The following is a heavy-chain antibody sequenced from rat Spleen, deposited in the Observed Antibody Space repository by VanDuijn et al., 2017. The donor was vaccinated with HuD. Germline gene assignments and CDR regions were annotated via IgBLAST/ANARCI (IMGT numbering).Heavy chain of an antibody. CDR3: AREWGAGFDY. CDR2: IWSHGGT. CDR1: GLSLTSES. V-gene: IGHV2-47*01. D-gene: IGHD1-2*01. J-gene: IGHJ2*01. Sequence: QVRLKESGPGLVQPSQTLSLTCTVSGLSLTSESVSWIRQPPGTGLAWMGVIWSHGGTDYNSAFKARLIINRDTSKRQVVLKVNSLQTEDTATYYCAREWGAGFDYWGQGVMVTVSS.